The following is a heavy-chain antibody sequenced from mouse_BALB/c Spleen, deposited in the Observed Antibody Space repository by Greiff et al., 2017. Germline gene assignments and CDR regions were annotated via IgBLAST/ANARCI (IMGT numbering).Heavy chain of an antibody. Sequence: EVQVVESGGGLVQPGGSLKLSCAASGFTFSSYGMSWVRQTPDKRLELVATINSNGGSTYYPDSVKGRFTISRDTAKNTLYLQMSSLKSEDTAMYYCARRGTGPFDYWGQGTTLTVSS. CDR3: ARRGTGPFDY. D-gene: IGHD4-1*01. CDR2: INSNGGST. V-gene: IGHV5-6-3*01. CDR1: GFTFSSYG. J-gene: IGHJ2*01.